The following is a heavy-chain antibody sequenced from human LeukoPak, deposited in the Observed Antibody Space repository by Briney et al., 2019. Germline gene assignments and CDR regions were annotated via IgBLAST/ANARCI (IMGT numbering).Heavy chain of an antibody. CDR2: ISSSSSYI. Sequence: PWGSLRLSCAASGFTFSSYSMNWVRQAPGKGLEWVSFISSSSSYIYYADSVRGRFTISRDNAKNSLYLQMNSLRAEDTAVYYCARDPYYYGSGSYYNVDYWGQGTLVTVSS. CDR3: ARDPYYYGSGSYYNVDY. D-gene: IGHD3-10*01. V-gene: IGHV3-21*01. J-gene: IGHJ4*02. CDR1: GFTFSSYS.